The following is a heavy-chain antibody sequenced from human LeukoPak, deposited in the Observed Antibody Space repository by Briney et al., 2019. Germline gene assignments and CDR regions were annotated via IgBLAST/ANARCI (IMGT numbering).Heavy chain of an antibody. D-gene: IGHD6-13*01. V-gene: IGHV3-11*01. Sequence: GGSLRLSCAASGFTFSDYYMSWIRQAPGKGLEWVSYISSSGSTIYYADSVKGRFTISRDNAKNSLYLQMNSLRAEDTAVYYXXXXXRGVAAASAFDIWGQGTMVTVSS. CDR3: XXXXRGVAAASAFDI. J-gene: IGHJ3*02. CDR2: ISSSGSTI. CDR1: GFTFSDYY.